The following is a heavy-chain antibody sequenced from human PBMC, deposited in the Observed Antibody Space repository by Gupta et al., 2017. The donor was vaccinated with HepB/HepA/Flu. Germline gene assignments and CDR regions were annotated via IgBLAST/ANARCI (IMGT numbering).Heavy chain of an antibody. CDR2: IVHDGTFE. V-gene: IGHV3-33*01. CDR3: ARDLGAGRYFDY. J-gene: IGHJ4*02. Sequence: QVKLVEYGGGVVQHGGSLRLYCAASGFNFFVSGMHWVRQAPGKGLEWLSVIVHDGTFEAYKDPVKGRFTISRDNSKNTLYLQINRLRAEDTAVYYCARDLGAGRYFDYWGQGILVTVSS. D-gene: IGHD3-10*01. CDR1: GFNFFVSG.